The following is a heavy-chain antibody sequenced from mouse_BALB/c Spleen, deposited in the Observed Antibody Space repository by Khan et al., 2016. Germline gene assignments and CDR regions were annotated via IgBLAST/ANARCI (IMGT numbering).Heavy chain of an antibody. CDR1: GFNIKDTY. V-gene: IGHV14-3*02. D-gene: IGHD2-1*01. CDR3: ASIYYGGAY. Sequence: VRLQQSGADLVKPGASVKLSCTASGFNIKDTYIHWVKQRPEQALEWIGRIDPANGNTEYDPKFQGKATITADISSNTAYLQLSSLTSEDTAVYYCASIYYGGAYWGQGTLVTVSA. J-gene: IGHJ3*01. CDR2: IDPANGNT.